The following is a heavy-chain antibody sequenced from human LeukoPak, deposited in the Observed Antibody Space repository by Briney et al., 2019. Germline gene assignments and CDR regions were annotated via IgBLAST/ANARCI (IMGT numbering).Heavy chain of an antibody. V-gene: IGHV1-18*01. D-gene: IGHD3-22*01. CDR3: ARIYYYDSSGWGSFTFDY. J-gene: IGHJ4*02. Sequence: VASVKVSCKASGYTFTSYGISWVRQAPGQGLEWMGWISAYNGNTNYAQKLQGRVTMTTDTSTSTAYMELRSLRSDDTAVYYCARIYYYDSSGWGSFTFDYWGQGTLVTVSS. CDR2: ISAYNGNT. CDR1: GYTFTSYG.